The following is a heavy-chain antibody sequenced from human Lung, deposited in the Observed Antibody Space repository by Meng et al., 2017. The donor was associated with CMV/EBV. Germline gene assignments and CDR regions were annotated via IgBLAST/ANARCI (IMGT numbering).Heavy chain of an antibody. V-gene: IGHV1-18*01. CDR2: ISTYNSNT. CDR3: ASDRNPGIVLPHYYFYGMAV. D-gene: IGHD2-15*01. Sequence: SVTVSCKASGYTFTSYGISWVRQAPGQGLKWIGWISTYNSNTNNAQTLRGRITLTADTSTRTVYLDLRSLGSEDTAVYYCASDRNPGIVLPHYYFYGMAVWGQGTTVTVSS. J-gene: IGHJ6*01. CDR1: GYTFTSYG.